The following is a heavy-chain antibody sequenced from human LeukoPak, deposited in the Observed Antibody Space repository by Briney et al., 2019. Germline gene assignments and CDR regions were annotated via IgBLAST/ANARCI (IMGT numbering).Heavy chain of an antibody. CDR2: IYYSGST. Sequence: SETLSLTCTVSGGSLSRSTYYWGWIRQPPGKGLEWIGSIYYSGSTYYNPSLKSRVTISVHTSKNQFSLKLSSVTAADTAVYYCAGRIAARPINNWFDPWGQGTLVTVSS. CDR1: GGSLSRSTYY. D-gene: IGHD6-6*01. CDR3: AGRIAARPINNWFDP. J-gene: IGHJ5*02. V-gene: IGHV4-39*01.